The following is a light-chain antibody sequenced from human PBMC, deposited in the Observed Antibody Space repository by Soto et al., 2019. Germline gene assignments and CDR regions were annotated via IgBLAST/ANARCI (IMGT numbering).Light chain of an antibody. J-gene: IGKJ1*01. CDR3: QQYSSSWT. CDR2: ATS. V-gene: IGKV3-20*01. Sequence: EIVMTQSPATLSVSPGERATLSCRASQSVGSDLAWYQQKPGQAPRLLIYATSSGATGIPGRFSGSGSGTDFTLTISRLEPEDFAVYYCQQYSSSWTFGQGTKVE. CDR1: QSVGSD.